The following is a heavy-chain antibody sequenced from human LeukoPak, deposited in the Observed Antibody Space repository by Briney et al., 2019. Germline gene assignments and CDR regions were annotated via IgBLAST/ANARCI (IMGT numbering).Heavy chain of an antibody. CDR3: ARDLLYSGYDS. CDR1: GGSINTYY. V-gene: IGHV4-59*01. CDR2: IYYSGST. J-gene: IGHJ5*02. D-gene: IGHD5-12*01. Sequence: PSETLSLTCTVSGGSINTYYWSWIRQPPGKGLEWIGYIYYSGSTNYNPSLKSRVTISVDTSKNQFSLKLSSVTAADTAVYYCARDLLYSGYDSWGQGTLVTVSS.